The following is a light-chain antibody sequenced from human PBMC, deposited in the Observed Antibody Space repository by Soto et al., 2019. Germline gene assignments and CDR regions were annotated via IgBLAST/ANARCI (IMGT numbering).Light chain of an antibody. Sequence: QSALTQPRSVSGSPGHSVTISCTGTSSDVGGYNYVSWYQQHPGKAPKVMIYDVNKRPSGVPDRFSGSKSGNTASLTISGLQAEDEADYYCCSYAGIYPYVFGSGTKLTVL. J-gene: IGLJ1*01. V-gene: IGLV2-11*01. CDR1: SSDVGGYNY. CDR2: DVN. CDR3: CSYAGIYPYV.